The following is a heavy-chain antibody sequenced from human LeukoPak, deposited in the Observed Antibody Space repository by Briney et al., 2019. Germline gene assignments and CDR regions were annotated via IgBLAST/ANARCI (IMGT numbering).Heavy chain of an antibody. D-gene: IGHD3-22*01. Sequence: SETLSLTCTVSGGSISSYYWSWIRQPPGKGLEWIGYIYYSGSTNYNPSLKSRVTISVDTSKNQFSLKLSSVTAADTAVYYCARDVYDSSGYYYNGYWGQGTLVTVSS. CDR2: IYYSGST. CDR3: ARDVYDSSGYYYNGY. CDR1: GGSISSYY. J-gene: IGHJ4*02. V-gene: IGHV4-59*12.